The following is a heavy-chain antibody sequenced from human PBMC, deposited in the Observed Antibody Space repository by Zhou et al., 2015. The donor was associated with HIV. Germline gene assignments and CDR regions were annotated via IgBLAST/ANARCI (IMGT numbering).Heavy chain of an antibody. J-gene: IGHJ4*02. CDR3: ARDGDTRGYSSSY. CDR2: ISAYNGNT. Sequence: QVQLVQSGAEVKKPGASVKVSCKASGYTFTTYGITWVRQAPGQGLEWMGWISAYNGNTNYAQKLQGRVTLTTDTYTRTAYMELRRLTSDDTAVYFCARDGDTRGYSSSYWGQGTLVTVSS. V-gene: IGHV1-18*01. CDR1: GYTFTTYG. D-gene: IGHD3-22*01.